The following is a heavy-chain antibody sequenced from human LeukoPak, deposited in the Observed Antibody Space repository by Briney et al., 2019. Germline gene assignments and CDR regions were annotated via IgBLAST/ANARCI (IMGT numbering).Heavy chain of an antibody. CDR2: TNPNSGGT. V-gene: IGHV1-2*02. CDR3: ARRGLVLMVYAISRLDV. Sequence: GASVKVSCKASGYTFTGYYMHWVRQARGPGLEWMGWTNPNSGGTNYAQKFLGRVTMTRDTPTSTVYMDLSSLRSEDTAVYYCARRGLVLMVYAISRLDVWGKGTTVTVSS. J-gene: IGHJ6*04. CDR1: GYTFTGYY. D-gene: IGHD2-8*01.